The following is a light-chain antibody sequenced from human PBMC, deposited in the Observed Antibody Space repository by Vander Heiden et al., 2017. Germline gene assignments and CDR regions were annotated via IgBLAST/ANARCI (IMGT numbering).Light chain of an antibody. J-gene: IGKJ2*01. CDR3: QQSYSTPYT. CDR1: QSISSY. Sequence: DTQMTQSPSSLSASVGDRVTITCRASQSISSYLNWYQQKPGKAPKLLIYAASSLQSGVPSSFSSSGSATDFTLTISSLQPEDFATYYCQQSYSTPYTFGQGTKLEIK. CDR2: AAS. V-gene: IGKV1-39*01.